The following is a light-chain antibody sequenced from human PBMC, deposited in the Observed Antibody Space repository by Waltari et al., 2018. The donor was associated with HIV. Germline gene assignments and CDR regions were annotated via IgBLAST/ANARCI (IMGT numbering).Light chain of an antibody. J-gene: IGKJ3*01. CDR2: GAS. CDR1: QSVSNNF. CDR3: QQYAGSLIS. V-gene: IGKV3-20*01. Sequence: EIVLTQSPGTLSLSPGERATLSCRASQSVSNNFVAWYQQKPGQAPRLLIYGASTRATGIPDRFSGSGSGTDFSLTISGLAPEDFVVYYCQQYAGSLISFGPGTKVDIK.